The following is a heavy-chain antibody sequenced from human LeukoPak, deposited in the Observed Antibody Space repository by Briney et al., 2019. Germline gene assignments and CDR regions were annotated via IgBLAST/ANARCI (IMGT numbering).Heavy chain of an antibody. CDR1: GFTFDDYA. CDR3: ARDVYEGAWFGEFLFDS. Sequence: GGSLRLSCAASGFTFDDYAMHWVRQAPGKGLEWVSLISWDGGSTYYADSVKGRFTISRDNSKNSLYLQMNSLRAEDTAIYYCARDVYEGAWFGEFLFDSWGQGMLVTVSS. V-gene: IGHV3-43D*03. D-gene: IGHD3-10*01. CDR2: ISWDGGST. J-gene: IGHJ5*01.